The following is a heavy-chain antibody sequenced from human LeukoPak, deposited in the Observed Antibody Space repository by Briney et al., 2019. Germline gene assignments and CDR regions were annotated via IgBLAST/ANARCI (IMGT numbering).Heavy chain of an antibody. V-gene: IGHV3-74*01. CDR1: GFTFNNYW. CDR2: INSDGSST. J-gene: IGHJ4*02. Sequence: PGGSLRLSCAASGFTFNNYWMHWVRQAPGKGLVWVSRINSDGSSTSYADSVKGRFTISRDNAKNTLYLQMNSLRAEDTAVYYCARDGAVAGKIGYWGQGTLVAVSS. CDR3: ARDGAVAGKIGY. D-gene: IGHD6-19*01.